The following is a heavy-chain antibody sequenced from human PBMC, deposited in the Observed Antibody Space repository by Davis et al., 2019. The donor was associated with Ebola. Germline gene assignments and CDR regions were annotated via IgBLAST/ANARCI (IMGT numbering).Heavy chain of an antibody. Sequence: PGGSLRLSCAASGFTFSDYYMSWIRQAPGKGLEWVSYISSSGSTIYYADSVKGRFTISRDNAKNSLYLQMNSLRAEDTAVYYCAAAPEVVTRRGGDPWGQGTLVTVSS. V-gene: IGHV3-11*01. D-gene: IGHD4-23*01. CDR3: AAAPEVVTRRGGDP. J-gene: IGHJ5*02. CDR2: ISSSGSTI. CDR1: GFTFSDYY.